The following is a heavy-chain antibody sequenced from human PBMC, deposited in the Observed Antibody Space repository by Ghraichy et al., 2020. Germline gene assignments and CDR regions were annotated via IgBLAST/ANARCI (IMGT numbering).Heavy chain of an antibody. Sequence: GGSLRLSCATSGFPFTSAWMTWLRQAPGKGLECVGRIKAKSNGGTTDYAAPVKDRFTISRDDSKNMLFLQMSSLKTEDTAVYYCAWYYYGYLGNWGQGTLVTVSS. CDR1: GFPFTSAW. J-gene: IGHJ4*02. V-gene: IGHV3-15*01. D-gene: IGHD3-10*01. CDR2: IKAKSNGGTT. CDR3: AWYYYGYLGN.